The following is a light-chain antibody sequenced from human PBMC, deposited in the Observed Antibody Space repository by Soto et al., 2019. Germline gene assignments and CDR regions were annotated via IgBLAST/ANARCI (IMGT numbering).Light chain of an antibody. J-gene: IGLJ3*02. Sequence: QSALTQPASVSGSAGQSITISCSGTMRDVGAYNLVSWYQQHPGTAPKLIIYEVRNRPSGISSRFSGSRSGNTASLTISGLQPEDEGDYNCSAYTARSTLVFGGGTQLTVL. CDR2: EVR. CDR3: SAYTARSTLV. CDR1: MRDVGAYNL. V-gene: IGLV2-14*01.